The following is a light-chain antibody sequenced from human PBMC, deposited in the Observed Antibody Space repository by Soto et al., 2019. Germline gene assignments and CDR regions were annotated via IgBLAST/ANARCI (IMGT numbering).Light chain of an antibody. CDR1: SSDVGGYNF. CDR2: EVS. J-gene: IGLJ2*01. Sequence: QSVLTQPASVSGSPGQSITISCIGTSSDVGGYNFVSWCQQHPGKAPKLMIYEVSNRPSGVSTRFSGSKSGNTASLTISGLQAEDEADYYCFSYRSTGILLFGGGTKVTVL. CDR3: FSYRSTGILL. V-gene: IGLV2-14*01.